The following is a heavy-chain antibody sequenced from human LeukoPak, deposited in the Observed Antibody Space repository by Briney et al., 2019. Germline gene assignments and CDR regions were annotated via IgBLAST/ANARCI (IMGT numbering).Heavy chain of an antibody. CDR3: ARRDYSQVGPYDY. D-gene: IGHD4-11*01. Sequence: NPGGSLRLSCAASGFTFSTYSMNWVRQAPGKGLEWVSSISSSGSHIYYADSVKGRFTISRDNAKNSLCLQMNSLRAEDTAVYYCARRDYSQVGPYDYWGQGTLVTVSS. CDR2: ISSSGSHI. J-gene: IGHJ4*02. V-gene: IGHV3-21*01. CDR1: GFTFSTYS.